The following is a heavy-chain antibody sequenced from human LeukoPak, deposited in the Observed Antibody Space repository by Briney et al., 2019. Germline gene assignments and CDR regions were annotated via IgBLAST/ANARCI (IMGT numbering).Heavy chain of an antibody. D-gene: IGHD2-15*01. CDR1: GYSFTGFW. V-gene: IGHV5-51*01. CDR3: ARHPKYFSGWRYFQE. CDR2: IYPGDSDT. J-gene: IGHJ1*01. Sequence: GESLKISCKASGYSFTGFWIGWVRQVPGKGLEWLGIIYPGDSDTRYSPSFQGQVTISADQSISTAFLQWSSLKASDTAMYYCARHPKYFSGWRYFQEWGQGTLVTVSS.